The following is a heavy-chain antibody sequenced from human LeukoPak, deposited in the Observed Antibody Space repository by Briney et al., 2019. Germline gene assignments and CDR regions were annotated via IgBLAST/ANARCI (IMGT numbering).Heavy chain of an antibody. J-gene: IGHJ5*02. V-gene: IGHV1-8*01. CDR3: AKGEGGCSSTSCFNWFDP. D-gene: IGHD2-2*01. CDR1: VYTFTSYD. CDR2: MNPNSGNT. Sequence: ASVTVSCKASVYTFTSYDINWVRQATGQGLEWVGWMNPNSGNTGYAQKFQGRVTMTRNTSISTAYMELSSLRSEDTAVYYCAKGEGGCSSTSCFNWFDPWGQGTLVTVSS.